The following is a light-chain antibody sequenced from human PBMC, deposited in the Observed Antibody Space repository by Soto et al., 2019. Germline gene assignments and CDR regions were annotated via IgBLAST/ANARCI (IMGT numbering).Light chain of an antibody. V-gene: IGKV3-11*01. J-gene: IGKJ5*01. Sequence: EVELTQSPATLSLSPGETATLSCRAGQSVDKFLAWYQQRPGQPPRLLIFDSSNRATGVPVRFSGSGSGTVFTLTIGSLEPEDSAVYYCQQRKHWPPITFGQGTRLE. CDR2: DSS. CDR3: QQRKHWPPIT. CDR1: QSVDKF.